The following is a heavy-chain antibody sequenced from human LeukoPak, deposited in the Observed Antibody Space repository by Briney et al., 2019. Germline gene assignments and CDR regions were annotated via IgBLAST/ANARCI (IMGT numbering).Heavy chain of an antibody. CDR3: AKDATYYDFWSGPMGTYFDY. D-gene: IGHD3-3*01. J-gene: IGHJ4*02. Sequence: PGGSLRLSCAASGFTFSNYGMHWARQAPGKGLEWVAVISYDGSNKYYADSVKGRFTISRDNSKNTLYLQMNSLRAEDTAVYYCAKDATYYDFWSGPMGTYFDYWGQGTLVTVSS. V-gene: IGHV3-30*18. CDR1: GFTFSNYG. CDR2: ISYDGSNK.